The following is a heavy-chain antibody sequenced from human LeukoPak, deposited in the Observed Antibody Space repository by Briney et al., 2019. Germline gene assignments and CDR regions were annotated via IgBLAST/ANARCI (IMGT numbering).Heavy chain of an antibody. D-gene: IGHD2-2*02. CDR2: IIPILGIA. Sequence: ASVRVSCKASGGTFSSYAISWVRQAPGQGLEWMGRIIPILGIANYAQKFQGRVTITADKSTSTAYMELSSLRSEDTAVYYCAAGLYVRGRNGMDVWGQGTTVTVSS. V-gene: IGHV1-69*04. CDR3: AAGLYVRGRNGMDV. CDR1: GGTFSSYA. J-gene: IGHJ6*02.